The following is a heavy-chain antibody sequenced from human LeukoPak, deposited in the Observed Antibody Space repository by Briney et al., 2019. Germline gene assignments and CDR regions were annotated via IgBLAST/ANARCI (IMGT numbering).Heavy chain of an antibody. CDR2: IHHSGGT. CDR3: ARQQSSSFLRRGYIES. D-gene: IGHD6-13*01. J-gene: IGHJ4*02. CDR1: GGSIIGNSTDS. V-gene: IGHV4-39*01. Sequence: SETLSLTCNVSGGSIIGNSTDSWGWVRQPPGKGLEWIATIHHSGGTYDNPSLKGRVTISVDTSKNQFSLTLTSVTAADTAVYYCARQQSSSFLRRGYIESWGQGTLVTVSS.